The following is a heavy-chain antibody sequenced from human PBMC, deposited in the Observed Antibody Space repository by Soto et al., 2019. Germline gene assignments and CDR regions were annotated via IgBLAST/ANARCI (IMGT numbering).Heavy chain of an antibody. V-gene: IGHV1-2*04. CDR1: GYTFTGYY. J-gene: IGHJ6*02. CDR2: INPNSGGT. CDR3: ARGPRSGSDPHPYGMGG. D-gene: IGHD1-26*01. Sequence: QVQLVQSGAEVKKPGASVKVSCKASGYTFTGYYMHWVRQAPGQGLEWMGWINPNSGGTNYAQKFKGWVTMTRDTSISTAYRELRRLRSDDTAVNSCARGPRSGSDPHPYGMGGWAKGQRSPSP.